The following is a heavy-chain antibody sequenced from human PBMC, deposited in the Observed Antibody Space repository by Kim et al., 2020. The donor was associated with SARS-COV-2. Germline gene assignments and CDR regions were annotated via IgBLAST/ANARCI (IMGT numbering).Heavy chain of an antibody. J-gene: IGHJ3*02. CDR1: GFTFGDYA. CDR3: TQDHPYYYDSSGYQGAFDI. V-gene: IGHV3-49*03. Sequence: GGSLRLSCTASGFTFGDYAMSWFRQAPGKGLEWVGFIRSKAYGGTTEYAASVKGRFTISRDDSKSIAYLQMNSLKTEDTAVYYCTQDHPYYYDSSGYQGAFDIWGQGTMVTVSS. D-gene: IGHD3-22*01. CDR2: IRSKAYGGTT.